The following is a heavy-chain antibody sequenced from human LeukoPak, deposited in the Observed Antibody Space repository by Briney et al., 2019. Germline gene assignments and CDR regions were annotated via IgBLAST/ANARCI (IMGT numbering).Heavy chain of an antibody. J-gene: IGHJ5*02. CDR2: ITGGGGST. V-gene: IGHV3-23*01. Sequence: GGSLRLSCAASGFTFSNFWMSWVRQAPGKGLEWVSAITGGGGSTYYADSVKGRFTISRDNSKNTLYLQMNSLRAEDTAVYYCAKDPHYDFWSGYPNWFDPWGQGTLVTVSS. CDR3: AKDPHYDFWSGYPNWFDP. CDR1: GFTFSNFW. D-gene: IGHD3-3*01.